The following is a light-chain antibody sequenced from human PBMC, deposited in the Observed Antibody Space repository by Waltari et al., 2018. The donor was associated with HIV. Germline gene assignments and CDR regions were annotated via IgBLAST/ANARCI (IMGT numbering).Light chain of an antibody. CDR1: SSDVGDYTY. J-gene: IGLJ3*02. V-gene: IGLV2-11*01. Sequence: QSALTQPRSVSGSPGQSVTISCPGTSSDVGDYTYVSWYQQHPGKAPKLMIFDVNKRPSGVPDRFSGSKSGNTASLTISGLQAEDEADYYCCSYADDYTWVFGGGTKLTVL. CDR3: CSYADDYTWV. CDR2: DVN.